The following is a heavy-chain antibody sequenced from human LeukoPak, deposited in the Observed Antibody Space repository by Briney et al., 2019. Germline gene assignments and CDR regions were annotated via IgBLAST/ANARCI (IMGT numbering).Heavy chain of an antibody. D-gene: IGHD3-3*01. Sequence: SETLSLTCTVSGGSISSGGYYWSWIRQHPGKGLEWIGYIYYSGSTYYNPSLKSRVTISVDTSKNQFSLKLSSVTAADTAVYYCASIRFGVVDYLCQGTLVTVSS. CDR2: IYYSGST. V-gene: IGHV4-31*03. CDR3: ASIRFGVVDY. CDR1: GGSISSGGYY. J-gene: IGHJ4*02.